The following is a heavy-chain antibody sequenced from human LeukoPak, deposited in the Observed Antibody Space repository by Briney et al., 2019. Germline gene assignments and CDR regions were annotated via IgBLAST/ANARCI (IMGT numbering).Heavy chain of an antibody. CDR3: ARDRVTMVVTSLQSVSY. Sequence: ASVKVSCKASGYTFTGYYTHWVRQAPGQGLEWMGRINPNSGGTNYAQKFQGRVTMTRDTSISTAYMELSRLRSDDTAVYYCARDRVTMVVTSLQSVSYWGQGTLVTVSS. V-gene: IGHV1-2*06. D-gene: IGHD4/OR15-4a*01. CDR1: GYTFTGYY. CDR2: INPNSGGT. J-gene: IGHJ4*02.